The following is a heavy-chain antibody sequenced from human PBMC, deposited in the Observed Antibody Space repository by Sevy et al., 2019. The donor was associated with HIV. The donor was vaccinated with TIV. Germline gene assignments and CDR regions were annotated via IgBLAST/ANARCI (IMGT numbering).Heavy chain of an antibody. J-gene: IGHJ4*02. CDR3: ARELGGGLIFDY. V-gene: IGHV3-7*01. CDR1: GFPFSDSW. Sequence: GGSLRLSCAASGFPFSDSWMTWVRQAPGKGLEWVANIKQEGTEKHYVDSMKGRFTISRDNAKNKLYLQMDSLRVDDTAVYFCARELGGGLIFDYRGQGALVTVSS. D-gene: IGHD1-26*01. CDR2: IKQEGTEK.